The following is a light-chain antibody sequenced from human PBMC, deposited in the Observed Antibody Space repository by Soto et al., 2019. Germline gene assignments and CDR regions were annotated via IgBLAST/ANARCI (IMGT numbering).Light chain of an antibody. V-gene: IGLV1-44*01. CDR3: AAWDDSLTGVI. J-gene: IGLJ2*01. CDR1: SSNIGSNI. CDR2: NNN. Sequence: QSVVTQPPSASGTPGQRVTISCSGSSSNIGSNIVNWYQQLPGTAPKLLIFNNNQRPSGVPDRFSGSKSGTSASLAISGLQSEEEDDYYCAAWDDSLTGVIFGGGTKVTVL.